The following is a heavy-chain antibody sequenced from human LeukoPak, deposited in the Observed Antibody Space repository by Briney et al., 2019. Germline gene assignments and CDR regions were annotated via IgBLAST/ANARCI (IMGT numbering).Heavy chain of an antibody. CDR2: INGGGDST. CDR3: AKRDGYKSGAVDI. Sequence: GGSLRLSCAASGFTVSTSYMSWVRQAPGMGLEWVSTINGGGDSTNHADSVKGRFTISRDNSKNTLYLQMNSLRAEDTAVYYCAKRDGYKSGAVDIWGQGTMVTVSS. D-gene: IGHD5-24*01. V-gene: IGHV3-23*01. CDR1: GFTVSTSY. J-gene: IGHJ3*02.